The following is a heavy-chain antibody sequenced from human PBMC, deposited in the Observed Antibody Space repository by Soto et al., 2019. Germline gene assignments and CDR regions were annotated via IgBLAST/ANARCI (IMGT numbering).Heavy chain of an antibody. D-gene: IGHD5-12*01. CDR3: ARGVAHYYYGMDV. Sequence: GGSLRLSCAASGFTFSSYSMNWVRQAPGKGLEWVSSISSSSSYIYYADSVKGRFTISRDNAKNSLYLQMNSLRAEDTAVYYCARGVAHYYYGMDVWGQGTTVTVSS. CDR1: GFTFSSYS. J-gene: IGHJ6*02. V-gene: IGHV3-21*01. CDR2: ISSSSSYI.